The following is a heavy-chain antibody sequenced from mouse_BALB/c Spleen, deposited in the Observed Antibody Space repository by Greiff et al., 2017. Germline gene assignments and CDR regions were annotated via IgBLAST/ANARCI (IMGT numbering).Heavy chain of an antibody. J-gene: IGHJ2*01. CDR3: ARGLPYYFDY. CDR2: ISTYYGNT. V-gene: IGHV1-67*01. D-gene: IGHD2-2*01. Sequence: VQLVESGPELVRPGVSVKISCKGSSYTFTDYAMHWVKQSHAKSLEWIGVISTYYGNTNYNQKFKGKATMTVDKSSSTAYMELARLTSEDSAVYYCARGLPYYFDYWGQGTTLTVSS. CDR1: SYTFTDYA.